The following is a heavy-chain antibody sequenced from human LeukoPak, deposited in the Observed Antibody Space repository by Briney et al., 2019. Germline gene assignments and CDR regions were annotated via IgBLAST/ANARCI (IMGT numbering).Heavy chain of an antibody. D-gene: IGHD2-8*02. Sequence: SETLSLTCTVSGGSISSSSYYWDWIRQPPGKGLEWIGNLYDSGSTHYNPSLRSRVTISADTSKNQFSLKLSSVTAADTAVYYCAREPQGLVLRGSWFDPWGQGTLVTVSS. CDR3: AREPQGLVLRGSWFDP. J-gene: IGHJ5*02. CDR2: LYDSGST. V-gene: IGHV4-39*07. CDR1: GGSISSSSYY.